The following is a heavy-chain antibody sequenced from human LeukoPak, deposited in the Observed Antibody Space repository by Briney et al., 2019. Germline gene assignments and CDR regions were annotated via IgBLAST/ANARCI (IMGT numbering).Heavy chain of an antibody. CDR1: GFSLSTSGMR. V-gene: IGHV2-70*04. CDR2: IDWDDDK. CDR3: ARTPNFYYYMDV. D-gene: IGHD1-1*01. J-gene: IGHJ6*03. Sequence: SGPTLVKPXQTLTLTCTFSGFSLSTSGMRVNGIRQPRGKALEWLARIDWDDDKFYSTSLKTRLTISKDTSKNQVVLTMTNMDPVDTATYYCARTPNFYYYMDVWGKGTTVTVSS.